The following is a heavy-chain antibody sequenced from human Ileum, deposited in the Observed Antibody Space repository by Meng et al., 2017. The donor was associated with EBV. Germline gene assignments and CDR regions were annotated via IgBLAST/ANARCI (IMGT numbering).Heavy chain of an antibody. D-gene: IGHD2-8*01. V-gene: IGHV4-4*02. Sequence: QVPPRGSGPGLVKSSGTLSLTGGVSGDSMTKNNWWTWVRQPPGKGLEWIGEIYHSGSTNYNPSLQSRATISVDMSKKQFSLKLRSVTAADTAVYYCARTGVGLAFDYWGLGTLVTVSS. CDR1: GDSMTKNNW. J-gene: IGHJ4*02. CDR2: IYHSGST. CDR3: ARTGVGLAFDY.